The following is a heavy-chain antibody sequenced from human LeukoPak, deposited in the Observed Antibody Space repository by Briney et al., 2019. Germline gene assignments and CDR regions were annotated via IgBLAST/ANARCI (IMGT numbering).Heavy chain of an antibody. D-gene: IGHD3-10*02. Sequence: GGSLRLSCAASGFTISSYAMSWVRQAPGKGLEWVSGTSGTGDSANYADSVKGRFTISRDTSKNTMYLQMNSLRAEDTAVYYCAGDRVGDGNAYYFVGGQGTLVTLSS. CDR2: TSGTGDSA. CDR1: GFTISSYA. V-gene: IGHV3-23*01. J-gene: IGHJ4*02. CDR3: AGDRVGDGNAYYFV.